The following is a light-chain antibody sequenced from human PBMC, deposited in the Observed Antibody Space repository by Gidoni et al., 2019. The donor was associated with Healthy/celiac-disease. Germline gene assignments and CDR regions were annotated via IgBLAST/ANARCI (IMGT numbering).Light chain of an antibody. CDR1: QSIRSY. V-gene: IGKV1-39*01. J-gene: IGKJ5*01. Sequence: DIQMTQSPSSLSASIGDRVTITCRASQSIRSYLNWYQQKPGKAPKLLIYAASSLQSGVPSRFSGSGSGTDFTLTISSLQPEDFATYYCQQSYSTLITFGQVTRLEIK. CDR2: AAS. CDR3: QQSYSTLIT.